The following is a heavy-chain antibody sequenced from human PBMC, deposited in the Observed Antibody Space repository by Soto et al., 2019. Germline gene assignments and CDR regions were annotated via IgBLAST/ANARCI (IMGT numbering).Heavy chain of an antibody. CDR1: GFSFGFYR. Sequence: GGALRLSSAASGFSFGFYRMNWVRQAPGKGLEWVSSISSSSSYIYHADSVKGRFTVSRENAENSLFLQMNSLRAEDTGVYYCAKAADRSDYSRPAFDIWGQGTLVTVSS. D-gene: IGHD3-22*01. CDR3: AKAADRSDYSRPAFDI. CDR2: ISSSSSYI. V-gene: IGHV3-21*01. J-gene: IGHJ3*02.